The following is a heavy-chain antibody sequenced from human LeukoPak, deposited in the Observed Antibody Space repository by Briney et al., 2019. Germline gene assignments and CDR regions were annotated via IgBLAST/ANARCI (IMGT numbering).Heavy chain of an antibody. CDR3: ARGPYSYDSSGAFDI. Sequence: SETLSLTCTVSGDSISSGDYYWSWIRQPAGKGLEWIGRISSSGSTNYNPSLKSRVTISVDTSKNQFSLKLSFVAAADTAVYFCARGPYSYDSSGAFDIWGQGTMVTVSS. J-gene: IGHJ3*02. CDR2: ISSSGST. CDR1: GDSISSGDYY. V-gene: IGHV4-61*02. D-gene: IGHD3-22*01.